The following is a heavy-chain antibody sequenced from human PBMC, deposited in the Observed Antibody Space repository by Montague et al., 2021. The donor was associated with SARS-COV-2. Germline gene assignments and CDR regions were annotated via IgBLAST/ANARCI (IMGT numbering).Heavy chain of an antibody. CDR2: ISATGSYI. J-gene: IGHJ4*02. D-gene: IGHD6-25*01. CDR3: AADPEVQKHRLAHFDY. Sequence: SLRLSCAASGLSFSDYDMNWVRQAPGKGLEWVSSISATGSYIYYGDSVKGRFAISRDYAKKSLYLQMDSLRAEDTAVYYCAADPEVQKHRLAHFDYWGQGTLVTVSS. V-gene: IGHV3-21*01. CDR1: GLSFSDYD.